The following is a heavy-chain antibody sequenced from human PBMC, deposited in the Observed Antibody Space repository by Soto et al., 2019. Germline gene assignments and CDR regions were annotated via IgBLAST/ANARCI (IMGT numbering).Heavy chain of an antibody. J-gene: IGHJ4*02. Sequence: EVQLSESGGGLVQPGGSLRLSCVASGFTFSSYAMTWVRQAPGKGLEWVSPISGSGSTTFYADSVRGRLSISRDNSKNALSLQRNSLRVEDTAVYYGAEGGGSGWYSPLDYWGQGTLVTVSS. CDR2: ISGSGSTT. V-gene: IGHV3-23*01. CDR3: AEGGGSGWYSPLDY. D-gene: IGHD6-19*01. CDR1: GFTFSSYA.